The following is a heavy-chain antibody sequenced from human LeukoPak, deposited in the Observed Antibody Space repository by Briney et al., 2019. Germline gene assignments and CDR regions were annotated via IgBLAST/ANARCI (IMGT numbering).Heavy chain of an antibody. D-gene: IGHD2-15*01. Sequence: ASVKVSCKASGYTLTDYYMHWVRQAPGKGPEWMGRADPEDGEAIYAAKFQGRVTITADTSIDTVYMELSSLRSEDTAVYYCVTPTREKTVAAVYLSWGHGTQVTVSS. CDR2: ADPEDGEA. J-gene: IGHJ5*01. CDR1: GYTLTDYY. CDR3: VTPTREKTVAAVYLS. V-gene: IGHV1-69-2*01.